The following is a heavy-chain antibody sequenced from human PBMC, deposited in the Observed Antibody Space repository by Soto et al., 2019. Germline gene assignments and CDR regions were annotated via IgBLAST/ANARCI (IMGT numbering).Heavy chain of an antibody. CDR3: ARSLTEGYCTITGCYTRPLYGMDV. CDR1: GYTFSGYY. D-gene: IGHD2-2*02. J-gene: IGHJ6*02. V-gene: IGHV1-2*02. CDR2: INPNSGGT. Sequence: ASVKVSCKASGYTFSGYYIHWPRQAPGQGLEWMGWINPNSGGTNYAQKFQGRVTVTRDTPTSTAYMELSRLTSDDTAVYYCARSLTEGYCTITGCYTRPLYGMDVWGQGTTVTVSS.